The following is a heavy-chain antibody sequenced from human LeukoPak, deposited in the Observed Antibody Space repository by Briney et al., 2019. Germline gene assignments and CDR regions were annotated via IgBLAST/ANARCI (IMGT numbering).Heavy chain of an antibody. Sequence: SETLSLTCAVYGGSFSGYYWSWIRQPPGKGLEWIGEINHSGSTNYNPSLKSRVTISVDTSKSQFSLKLNSMTAAHTVVYYCARGAQTYYDKAPVDYWGQGTLVIVSS. CDR1: GGSFSGYY. CDR3: ARGAQTYYDKAPVDY. J-gene: IGHJ4*02. V-gene: IGHV4-34*01. CDR2: INHSGST. D-gene: IGHD3-22*01.